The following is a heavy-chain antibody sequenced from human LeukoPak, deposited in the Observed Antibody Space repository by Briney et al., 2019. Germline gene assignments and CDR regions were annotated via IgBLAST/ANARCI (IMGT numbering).Heavy chain of an antibody. J-gene: IGHJ5*02. V-gene: IGHV4-59*12. CDR1: GGSISSYY. Sequence: SETLSLTCTVSGGSISSYYWSWIRQPPGKGLEWVGYIYYKGNTKYNASLKSRVTMSVDTSKNLFSLKLTSVTAADTAVYYCARVGRYYGSGSYNWFDPWGQGTLVTVSS. CDR2: IYYKGNT. CDR3: ARVGRYYGSGSYNWFDP. D-gene: IGHD3-10*01.